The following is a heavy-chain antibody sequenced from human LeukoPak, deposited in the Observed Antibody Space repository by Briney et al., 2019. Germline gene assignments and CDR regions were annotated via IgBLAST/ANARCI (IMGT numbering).Heavy chain of an antibody. Sequence: GGSLRLSCAASGFTFSSYAMSWVRQAPGEGLEWVSAISGSGGSTYYADSVKGRFTISRDNSKNTLYLQMNSLRAEDTAVYYCAKLKWLVGYFDYWGQGTLVTVSS. CDR1: GFTFSSYA. CDR2: ISGSGGST. D-gene: IGHD6-19*01. J-gene: IGHJ4*02. CDR3: AKLKWLVGYFDY. V-gene: IGHV3-23*01.